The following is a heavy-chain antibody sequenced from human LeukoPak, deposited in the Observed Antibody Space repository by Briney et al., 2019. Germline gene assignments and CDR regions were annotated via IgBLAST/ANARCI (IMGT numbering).Heavy chain of an antibody. CDR1: GFTFSSYA. V-gene: IGHV3-23*01. CDR3: AKDRVVLMVYAYFDY. CDR2: ISGSGGST. D-gene: IGHD2-8*01. Sequence: GGSLRLSCAASGFTFSSYAMSWVRQAPGKGLEWVSAISGSGGSTYYADSVKGRFTISRDNSKNTLYLQMSSLRAEDTAVYYCAKDRVVLMVYAYFDYWGQGTLVTVSS. J-gene: IGHJ4*02.